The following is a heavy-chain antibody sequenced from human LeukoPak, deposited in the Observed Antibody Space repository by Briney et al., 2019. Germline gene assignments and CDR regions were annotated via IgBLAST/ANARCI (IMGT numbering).Heavy chain of an antibody. V-gene: IGHV1-18*01. CDR3: ARAGYRVIDY. J-gene: IGHJ4*02. D-gene: IGHD5-18*01. Sequence: ASVKVSCKASGYTFTSYAMNWVRQAPGQGLEWMGWISAYNGNTNYAQKLQGRVTMTTDTSASTAYMELRSLRSDDTAVYYCARAGYRVIDYWGQGTLVTVSS. CDR2: ISAYNGNT. CDR1: GYTFTSYA.